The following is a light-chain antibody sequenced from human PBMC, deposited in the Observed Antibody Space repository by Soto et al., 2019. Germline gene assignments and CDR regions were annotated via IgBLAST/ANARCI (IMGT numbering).Light chain of an antibody. CDR1: QSVSSSY. V-gene: IGKV3-20*01. J-gene: IGKJ1*01. CDR2: GAS. Sequence: EIVLTQSPGTLSLSPGERATLSCRASQSVSSSYLAWYQQKLGQAPRLLIYGASSRATGIPDRFSGSGSGKDFTLTISRLELEDFAVYYCQHGDFGQGTKVDIK. CDR3: QHGD.